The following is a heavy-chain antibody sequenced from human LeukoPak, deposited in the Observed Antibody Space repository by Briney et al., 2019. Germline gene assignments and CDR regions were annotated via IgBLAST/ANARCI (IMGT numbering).Heavy chain of an antibody. J-gene: IGHJ4*02. CDR3: ARMGAIAGASANVDF. D-gene: IGHD4/OR15-4a*01. V-gene: IGHV4-59*01. CDR1: GGSISSYY. Sequence: SETLSLTCTVSGGSISSYYWSWIRQPPGKGLEWIGYIYNTGEITDYSPSLKSRVTISVDTSKNRFSLRLNSVTTADTAVYYCARMGAIAGASANVDFWGQGTLVTVSS. CDR2: IYNTGEIT.